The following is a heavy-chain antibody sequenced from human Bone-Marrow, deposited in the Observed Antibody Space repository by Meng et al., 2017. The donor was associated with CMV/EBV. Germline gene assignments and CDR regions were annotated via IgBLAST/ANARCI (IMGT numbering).Heavy chain of an antibody. J-gene: IGHJ4*02. D-gene: IGHD4-17*01. CDR1: GGPVSSGSYY. Sequence: VSGGPVSSGSYYWSWVRQPPGKGLEWIGYIYYSGSTNYNPSLKSRVTISVDTSKDQFSLKLSSVTAADTAVYYCARIDYGADYFDYWGQGALVTVSS. CDR2: IYYSGST. CDR3: ARIDYGADYFDY. V-gene: IGHV4-61*01.